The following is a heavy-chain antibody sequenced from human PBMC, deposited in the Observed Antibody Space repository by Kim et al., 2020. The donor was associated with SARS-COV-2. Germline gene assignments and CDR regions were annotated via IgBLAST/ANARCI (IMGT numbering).Heavy chain of an antibody. D-gene: IGHD3-22*01. CDR3: ARTYYYDSSGYYSNFDY. CDR2: IYPGDSDT. V-gene: IGHV5-51*01. J-gene: IGHJ4*02. Sequence: GESLKISCQGSGYSFTSYWIAWVRQMPGKGLEWMGIIYPGDSDTRYSPSFQGQVTISADKSITTAYLQWSSLKASDTAMYYCARTYYYDSSGYYSNFDYLGQGTLVTVSS. CDR1: GYSFTSYW.